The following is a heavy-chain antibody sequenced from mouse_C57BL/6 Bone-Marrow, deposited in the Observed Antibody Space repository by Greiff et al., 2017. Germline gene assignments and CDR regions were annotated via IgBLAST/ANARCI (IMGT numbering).Heavy chain of an antibody. J-gene: IGHJ1*03. CDR2: IDPSDSYT. CDR3: ARGDYDRDWYFDV. CDR1: GYTFTSYW. D-gene: IGHD2-4*01. V-gene: IGHV1-50*01. Sequence: QVQLQQPGAELVKPGASVKLSCKASGYTFTSYWMQWVKQRPGQGLEWIGEIDPSDSYTNYNQKFKGKATLTVDTSSSTAYMQLSSLTSEDSAVYYCARGDYDRDWYFDVWGTGTTVTVSS.